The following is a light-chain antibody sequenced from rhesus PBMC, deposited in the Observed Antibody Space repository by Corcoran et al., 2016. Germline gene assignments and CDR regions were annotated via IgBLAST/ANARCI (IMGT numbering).Light chain of an antibody. CDR2: KAS. V-gene: IGKV1-74*01. CDR3: QHCHGTPWT. CDR1: ENVNNY. Sequence: DIQMTQSPSSLSASVGDRVTITCRASENVNNYLNWYQQEPGKAPKHLISKASTLQSGVPSRFSGSGSGTDYTFTISSLQPEDVASYYWQHCHGTPWTFGQGTKVEIK. J-gene: IGKJ1*01.